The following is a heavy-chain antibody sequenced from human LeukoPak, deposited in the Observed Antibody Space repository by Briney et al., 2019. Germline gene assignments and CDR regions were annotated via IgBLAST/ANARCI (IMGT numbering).Heavy chain of an antibody. J-gene: IGHJ4*02. V-gene: IGHV3-74*01. CDR2: INTDGSTP. CDR1: GFTFSSYW. Sequence: GGSLRLSCAASGFTFSSYWMHWVRQAPGKGLVWVSRINTDGSTPYYADSIKGRFTISRDNAKNTLYLQMNSLRAEDTAVYYCAKDRGSGIVDYWGQGTLVTVSS. D-gene: IGHD3-10*01. CDR3: AKDRGSGIVDY.